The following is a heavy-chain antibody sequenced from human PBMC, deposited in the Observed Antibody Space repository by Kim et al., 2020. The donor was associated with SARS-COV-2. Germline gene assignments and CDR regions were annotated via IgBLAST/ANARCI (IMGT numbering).Heavy chain of an antibody. J-gene: IGHJ4*02. D-gene: IGHD4-17*01. Sequence: SNYTPSLKSRVTMSVDTSTNQFSLKLISVTAADTAIYYCARGGISTVITVWGQGTLVTVSS. CDR2: S. CDR3: ARGGISTVITV. V-gene: IGHV4-4*07.